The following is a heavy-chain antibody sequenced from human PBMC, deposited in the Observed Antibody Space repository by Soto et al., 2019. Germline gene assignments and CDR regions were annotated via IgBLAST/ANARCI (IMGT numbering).Heavy chain of an antibody. CDR1: GYTFTSYA. CDR3: AGVLVGATPVDY. J-gene: IGHJ4*02. Sequence: QVQLVQSGAEEKKPGASVKVSCKASGYTFTSYAMHWVRQAPGQRLEWMGWINAGNGNTKYSQKFQGRVTITRDTAASTAYMELSSLRSEDTAVYYCAGVLVGATPVDYWGQGTLVTVSS. V-gene: IGHV1-3*05. CDR2: INAGNGNT. D-gene: IGHD1-26*01.